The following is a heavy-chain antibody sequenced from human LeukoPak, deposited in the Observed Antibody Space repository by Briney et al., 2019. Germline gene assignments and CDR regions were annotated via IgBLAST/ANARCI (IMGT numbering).Heavy chain of an antibody. CDR1: GYTFTSYG. Sequence: ASAKVSCKASGYTFTSYGISWVRQAPGQGLEWMGWISAYNGNTNYAQKLQGRVTMTTDTSTSTAYMELRSLRSDDTAVYYCARDGVVPAAIRYYYYGMDVWGQGTTVTVSS. CDR2: ISAYNGNT. V-gene: IGHV1-18*01. J-gene: IGHJ6*02. CDR3: ARDGVVPAAIRYYYYGMDV. D-gene: IGHD2-2*02.